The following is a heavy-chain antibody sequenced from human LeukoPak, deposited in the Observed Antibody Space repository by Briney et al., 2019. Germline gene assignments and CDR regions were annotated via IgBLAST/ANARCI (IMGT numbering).Heavy chain of an antibody. V-gene: IGHV1-46*01. Sequence: ASVKVSCKASGYTFTSYYMHWVRQAPGQGLEWMGIINPSGVSTSYAQKFQGRVTMTRDTSTRTVYMELSSLRSEDTAVYYCARSQGDSSGYNYGMDVWGQGTTVTVSS. J-gene: IGHJ6*02. CDR3: ARSQGDSSGYNYGMDV. CDR2: INPSGVST. D-gene: IGHD3-22*01. CDR1: GYTFTSYY.